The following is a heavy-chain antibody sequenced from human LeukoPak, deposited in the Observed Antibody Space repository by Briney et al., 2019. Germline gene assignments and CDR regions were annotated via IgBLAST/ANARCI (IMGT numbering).Heavy chain of an antibody. J-gene: IGHJ4*02. CDR1: GFTFSTYG. D-gene: IGHD3-22*01. CDR2: ISGSGGNT. CDR3: ARDGYYDSSGYYWDYFDY. Sequence: GGTLRLSCGASGFTFSTYGMSWVRQAPGKGLEWVSAISGSGGNTYYADSVKGRFTISRDNAKNSLYLQMNGLRAEDTAVYYCARDGYYDSSGYYWDYFDYWGQGTLVTVSS. V-gene: IGHV3-23*01.